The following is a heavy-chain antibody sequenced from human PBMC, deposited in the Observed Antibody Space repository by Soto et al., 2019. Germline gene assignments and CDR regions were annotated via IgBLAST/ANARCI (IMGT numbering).Heavy chain of an antibody. V-gene: IGHV6-1*01. Sequence: SQTLSLTCAISGDSVSSNSAAWNWIRQSPSRGLEWLGRTYYRSKWYNDYAVSVKSRITINPDTSKNQFSLQLNSVTPEDTAVYYCARDLGVAAAGYYYYYGMDVWGQGNTVTVSS. J-gene: IGHJ6*02. CDR3: ARDLGVAAAGYYYYYGMDV. D-gene: IGHD6-13*01. CDR1: GDSVSSNSAA. CDR2: TYYRSKWYN.